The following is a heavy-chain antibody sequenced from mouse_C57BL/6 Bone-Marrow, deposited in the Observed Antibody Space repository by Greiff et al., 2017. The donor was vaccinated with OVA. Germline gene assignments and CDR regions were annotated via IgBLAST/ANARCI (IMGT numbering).Heavy chain of an antibody. V-gene: IGHV1-26*01. CDR2: INPNNGGT. J-gene: IGHJ2*01. CDR3: ARPRYGSSYVGLDY. D-gene: IGHD1-1*01. CDR1: GYTFTDYY. Sequence: EVQLQQSGPELVKPGASVKISCKASGYTFTDYYMNWVKQSHGKSLEWIGDINPNNGGTSYNQKFKGKATLTVDKSSSTAYMELRSLTSEDSAVYYCARPRYGSSYVGLDYWGQGTTLTVSS.